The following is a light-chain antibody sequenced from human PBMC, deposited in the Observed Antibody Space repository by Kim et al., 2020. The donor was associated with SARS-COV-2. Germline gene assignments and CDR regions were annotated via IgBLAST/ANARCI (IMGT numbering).Light chain of an antibody. J-gene: IGKJ1*01. CDR1: QSVSNS. Sequence: VSPGERATLSCRASQSVSNSLAWYQQKPGQAPRLLIYGAATRATGIPARFSGSGSRTEFTLTISSLQSEDFAVYYCQQYNNWPETFGQGTKVDIK. CDR3: QQYNNWPET. CDR2: GAA. V-gene: IGKV3-15*01.